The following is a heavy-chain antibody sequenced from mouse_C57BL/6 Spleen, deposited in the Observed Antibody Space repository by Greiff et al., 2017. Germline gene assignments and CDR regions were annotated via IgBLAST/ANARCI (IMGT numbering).Heavy chain of an antibody. CDR3: ARALDYGSSYGWYCDV. Sequence: VQLKESGPGMVKPSQSLSLTCTVTGYSITSGYDWHWIRHFPGNKLEWMGYISYSGSTNYNHSLKSRISITHDTSKNHFFLKLNSVTTEDTATFYCARALDYGSSYGWYCDVWGTGTTVTFSS. D-gene: IGHD1-1*01. CDR2: ISYSGST. CDR1: GYSITSGYD. V-gene: IGHV3-1*01. J-gene: IGHJ1*03.